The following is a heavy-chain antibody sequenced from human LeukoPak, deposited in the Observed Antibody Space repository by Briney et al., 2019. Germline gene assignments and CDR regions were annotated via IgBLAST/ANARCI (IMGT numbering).Heavy chain of an antibody. D-gene: IGHD3-22*01. Sequence: GGPLRLSCAASGFTFSSYSMNWVRQAPGKGLEWVSYISSSSSTIYYADSVKGRFTISRDNAKNSLYLQMNSLRAEDTAVYYCARGIYYYDSSGYYGFFDYWGQGTLVTVSS. CDR3: ARGIYYYDSSGYYGFFDY. J-gene: IGHJ4*02. CDR1: GFTFSSYS. CDR2: ISSSSSTI. V-gene: IGHV3-48*04.